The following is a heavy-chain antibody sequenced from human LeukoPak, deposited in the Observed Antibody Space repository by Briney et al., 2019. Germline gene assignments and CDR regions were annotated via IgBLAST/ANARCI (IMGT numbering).Heavy chain of an antibody. J-gene: IGHJ6*03. CDR3: IILTLVTAPRHYMDV. CDR1: GFTFSRFW. CDR2: IHPHGSEE. V-gene: IGHV3-7*01. Sequence: PGGSLRLSCAASGFTFSRFWMTWVRQAPGKRLEWVGNIHPHGSEEYYVDSVKGRFTISRDNAKNSLYLPMDSLRAEDTAVYYCIILTLVTAPRHYMDVWGKGTTVTVSS. D-gene: IGHD2-21*02.